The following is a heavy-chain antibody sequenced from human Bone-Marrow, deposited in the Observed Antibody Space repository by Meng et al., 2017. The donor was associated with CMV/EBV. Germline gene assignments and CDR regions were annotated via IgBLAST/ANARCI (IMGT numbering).Heavy chain of an antibody. V-gene: IGHV3-53*01. D-gene: IGHD4-17*01. CDR3: ARDTGKLYNYYGMDV. J-gene: IGHJ6*02. CDR2: IYSGGST. Sequence: GESLKISCAASGFTVSSNYMSWVRQAPGKGLEWVSVIYSGGSTYYADSVKGRFTISRDNSKNTLYLQMNSLRAEDTAVYYCARDTGKLYNYYGMDVWGQGTTVTVYS. CDR1: GFTVSSNY.